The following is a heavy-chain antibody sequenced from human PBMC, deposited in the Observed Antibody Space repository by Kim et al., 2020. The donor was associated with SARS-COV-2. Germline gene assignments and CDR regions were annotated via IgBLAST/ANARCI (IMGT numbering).Heavy chain of an antibody. Sequence: GGSLRLSCAASGFTFSNAWMSWVRQAPGKGLEWVGRIKSKTDGGTTDYAAPVKGRFTISRDDSKNTLYLQMNSLKTEDTAVYYCTTDRYYYDSSGSGYWGPGTLVTVSS. CDR3: TTDRYYYDSSGSGY. CDR2: IKSKTDGGTT. CDR1: GFTFSNAW. V-gene: IGHV3-15*01. J-gene: IGHJ4*02. D-gene: IGHD3-22*01.